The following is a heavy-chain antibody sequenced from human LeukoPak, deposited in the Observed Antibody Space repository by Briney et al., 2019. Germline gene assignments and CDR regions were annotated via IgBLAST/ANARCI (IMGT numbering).Heavy chain of an antibody. Sequence: SETLSLTCTVSGGSISSYYWSWIRQPAGKGLEWIGRIYTSGSTNYNPSLKSRVTMPVDTSKNQFSLKLSSVTAADTAVYYCARGWSYYYDSSGLRHLDYWGQGTLVTVSS. CDR1: GGSISSYY. J-gene: IGHJ4*02. D-gene: IGHD3-22*01. CDR2: IYTSGST. CDR3: ARGWSYYYDSSGLRHLDY. V-gene: IGHV4-4*07.